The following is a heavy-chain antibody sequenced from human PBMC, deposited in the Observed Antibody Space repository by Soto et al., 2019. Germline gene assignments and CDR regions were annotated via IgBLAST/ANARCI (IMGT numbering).Heavy chain of an antibody. J-gene: IGHJ5*02. D-gene: IGHD5-18*01. V-gene: IGHV1-8*01. CDR3: ATSQHSYGWLSSFDP. CDR1: GYTFTSYD. CDR2: MNPNSGNT. Sequence: QVQLVQSGAEVKKPGASVKVSCKASGYTFTSYDINWVRQATGQGLEWMGWMNPNSGNTGYAQKFQGRVTMTRNTSISPDYMELSSLRSEDTAVYYCATSQHSYGWLSSFDPWGQGTVVTVSS.